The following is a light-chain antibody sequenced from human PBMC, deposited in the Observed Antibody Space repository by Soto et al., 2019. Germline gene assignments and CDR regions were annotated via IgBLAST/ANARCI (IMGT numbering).Light chain of an antibody. CDR1: SSNIGAGYD. CDR3: QSYDSSLSVWV. J-gene: IGLJ3*02. Sequence: QSVLTQPPSVSGAPGRRVTISCTGSSSNIGAGYDVHWYQQLPGTAPKLLIYGNSNRPSGVPDRFSGSKSGTSASLAITGLQAEDEADYYCQSYDSSLSVWVFGGGTKVTVL. CDR2: GNS. V-gene: IGLV1-40*01.